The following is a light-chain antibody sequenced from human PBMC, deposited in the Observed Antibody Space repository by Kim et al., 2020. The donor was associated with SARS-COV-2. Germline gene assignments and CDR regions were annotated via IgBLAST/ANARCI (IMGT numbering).Light chain of an antibody. CDR2: EVS. CDR3: CSSARTSYV. V-gene: IGLV2-8*01. CDR1: SSDIGAYED. J-gene: IGLJ1*01. Sequence: PGQSVTISCTGSSSDIGAYEDVSWYQQHPGKAPKLMISEVSKRSSVVPDRFSGSKSGNTASLTVAGLQAEDEADYYCCSSARTSYVFGTGTKVTVL.